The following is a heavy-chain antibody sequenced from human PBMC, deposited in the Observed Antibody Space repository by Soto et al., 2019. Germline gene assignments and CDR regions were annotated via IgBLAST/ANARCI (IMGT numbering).Heavy chain of an antibody. CDR3: ARDRKGSSGWYEAYYGMDV. D-gene: IGHD6-19*01. CDR2: IIPIFGTA. V-gene: IGHV1-69*01. J-gene: IGHJ6*02. CDR1: GGTFSSYA. Sequence: QVQLVQSGAEVKKPGSSVKVSCKASGGTFSSYAISWVRQAPGQGLEWMGGIIPIFGTANYAQKFQGRVTITADESTSTAYMELSSLRSEDTAVYYCARDRKGSSGWYEAYYGMDVWGQGTTVTVSS.